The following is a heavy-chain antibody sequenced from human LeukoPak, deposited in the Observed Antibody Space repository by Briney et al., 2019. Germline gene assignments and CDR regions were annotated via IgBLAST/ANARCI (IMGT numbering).Heavy chain of an antibody. Sequence: GASVKVSCKASGYTFTSYGISWVRQAPGQGLEWMGWISAYNGNTNYAQKRQGRVTMTTDTSTSTAYMELRSLRSDDTAVYYCARGTIYSYGSSFIWYYFDYWGQGTLVTVSS. V-gene: IGHV1-18*01. D-gene: IGHD5-18*01. J-gene: IGHJ4*02. CDR2: ISAYNGNT. CDR1: GYTFTSYG. CDR3: ARGTIYSYGSSFIWYYFDY.